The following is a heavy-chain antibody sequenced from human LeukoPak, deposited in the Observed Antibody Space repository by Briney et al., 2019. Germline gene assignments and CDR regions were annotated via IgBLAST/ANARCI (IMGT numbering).Heavy chain of an antibody. CDR2: VHNSDTTI. D-gene: IGHD6-13*01. CDR3: ARRKHSSGWSPNEYYFDY. Sequence: GGSLRLSCAASGFTFNDYYMSWIRQAPGKGLEWVSSVHNSDTTIYYAPSVKGRFTISRANANNSRNLQMNSLRTETTAVSYCARRKHSSGWSPNEYYFDYSGQGTLVTASS. J-gene: IGHJ4*02. CDR1: GFTFNDYY. V-gene: IGHV3-11*01.